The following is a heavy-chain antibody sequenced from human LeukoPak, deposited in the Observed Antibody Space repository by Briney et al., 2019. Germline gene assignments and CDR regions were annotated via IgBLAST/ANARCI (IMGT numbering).Heavy chain of an antibody. CDR3: ARYSSGWQYYFDY. V-gene: IGHV4-30-2*01. D-gene: IGHD6-19*01. CDR2: IYHSGST. Sequence: SETLSLTCAVSGGSISSGGYSWSWIRQPPGKGLEWIGYIYHSGSTYYNPSLKSRVTISVDRSKNQFSLKLSSVTAADTAVHYCARYSSGWQYYFDYWGQGTLVTVSS. J-gene: IGHJ4*02. CDR1: GGSISSGGYS.